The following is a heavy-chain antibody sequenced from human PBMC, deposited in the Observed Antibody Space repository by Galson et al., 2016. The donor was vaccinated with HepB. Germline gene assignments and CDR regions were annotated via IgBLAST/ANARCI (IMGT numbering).Heavy chain of an antibody. J-gene: IGHJ4*02. V-gene: IGHV5-51*01. CDR1: GYSFTRHW. CDR3: ARRVEVAMVFEETRYFDY. CDR2: ISPADSDT. D-gene: IGHD2-8*01. Sequence: QSGAEVKKPGESLKISCQGSGYSFTRHWIGWVRQMPGKGLEWMGIISPADSDTRYSPSFQGQVTMSVDKSISTAFLQWSGLKASDTAMYYCARRVEVAMVFEETRYFDYWGQGTLVTVSS.